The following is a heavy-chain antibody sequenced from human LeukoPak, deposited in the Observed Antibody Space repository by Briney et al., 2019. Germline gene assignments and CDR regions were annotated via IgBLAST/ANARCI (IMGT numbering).Heavy chain of an antibody. D-gene: IGHD4/OR15-4a*01. V-gene: IGHV3-66*01. CDR3: ARDLWGAAY. Sequence: GGSLRLSCAASGFTVSSNYMNWVRQAPGKGLEWVSLIYTGGSTYYADSVKGRFNISRDNSKNTLYLQMNSLRAEDTGVYYCARDLWGAAYWGQGTLVTVSS. CDR2: IYTGGST. J-gene: IGHJ4*02. CDR1: GFTVSSNY.